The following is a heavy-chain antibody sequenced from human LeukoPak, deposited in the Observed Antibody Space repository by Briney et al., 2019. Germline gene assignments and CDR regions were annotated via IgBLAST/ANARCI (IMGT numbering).Heavy chain of an antibody. D-gene: IGHD6-13*01. V-gene: IGHV3-30*14. Sequence: GRSLRLSCAASGFTFSSYAMHWVRQAPGKGLEWVAVISYDGSNKYYADSVKGRFTISRDNSKNTLYLQMNSLRAEDTAVYYCARVSPGYSSSWFGSYDAFDIWGQGTMVTVSS. J-gene: IGHJ3*02. CDR2: ISYDGSNK. CDR3: ARVSPGYSSSWFGSYDAFDI. CDR1: GFTFSSYA.